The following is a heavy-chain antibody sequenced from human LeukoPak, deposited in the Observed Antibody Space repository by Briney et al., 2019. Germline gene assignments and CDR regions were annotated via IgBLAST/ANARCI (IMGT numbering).Heavy chain of an antibody. D-gene: IGHD6-25*01. Sequence: GGSLRLSCAASGFTFSSYAMSWVRQAPVKGLEWVSAISGSGGSTYYADSVKGRFTISRDNSENTLYLQMNSLRAEDTAVYYCAKPKLAAYFDYWGQGTLVTVSS. J-gene: IGHJ4*02. CDR3: AKPKLAAYFDY. V-gene: IGHV3-23*01. CDR2: ISGSGGST. CDR1: GFTFSSYA.